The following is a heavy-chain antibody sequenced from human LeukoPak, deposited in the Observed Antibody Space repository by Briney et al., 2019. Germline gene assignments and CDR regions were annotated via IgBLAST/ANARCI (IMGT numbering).Heavy chain of an antibody. CDR3: ARRLITVYSFDY. J-gene: IGHJ4*02. CDR1: GGSITSRNYY. D-gene: IGHD3-16*01. Sequence: SETLSLTSNVSGGSITSRNYYWGWIRQPPGKGLEWIGSMSYSGSSYYNPSLKSRITMSVDTSKNQFSLRLSSVVAADTAVYYCARRLITVYSFDYWGQGTLVTVSS. V-gene: IGHV4-39*01. CDR2: MSYSGSS.